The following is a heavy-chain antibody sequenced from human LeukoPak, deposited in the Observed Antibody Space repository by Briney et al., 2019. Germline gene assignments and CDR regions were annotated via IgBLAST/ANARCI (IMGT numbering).Heavy chain of an antibody. CDR1: GFSFSDYN. V-gene: IGHV3-48*01. CDR3: ARDLYSGSYYDFDY. CDR2: ISSSSSTT. Sequence: GGSLRLSCAASGFSFSDYNMNWVRQAPGKGLEWVAYISSSSSTTHYADSVTGRFSISRDNAKSSLYLQMNSLRVEDTAVYYCARDLYSGSYYDFDYWGQGTLVTVSS. J-gene: IGHJ4*02. D-gene: IGHD1-26*01.